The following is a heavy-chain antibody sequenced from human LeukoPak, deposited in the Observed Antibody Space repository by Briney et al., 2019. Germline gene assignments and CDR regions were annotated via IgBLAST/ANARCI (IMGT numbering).Heavy chain of an antibody. D-gene: IGHD6-13*01. V-gene: IGHV3-9*01. Sequence: GGSLRLSCAASGFTFDDYAMHWVRQAPGKGLEWVSGISWNSGSIGYADSVKGRFTISRDNAKNSLYLQMNSLRAEDTALYYCAKENDLTGKEIAAAGNWGQGTLVTVSS. CDR3: AKENDLTGKEIAAAGN. J-gene: IGHJ4*02. CDR2: ISWNSGSI. CDR1: GFTFDDYA.